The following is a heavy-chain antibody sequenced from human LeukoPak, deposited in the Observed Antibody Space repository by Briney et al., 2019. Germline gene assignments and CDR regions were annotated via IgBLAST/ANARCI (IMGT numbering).Heavy chain of an antibody. CDR1: GLTFSSYW. V-gene: IGHV3-74*01. J-gene: IGHJ4*02. Sequence: PGGSLRLSCAASGLTFSSYWMHWVRQAPGKGLVWVSRINSDGSSTSYADSVKGRFTISRDNAKNTLYLQMNSLRAEDTAVYYCARDVGGSWYGLLDYWGQGTLVTVSS. CDR3: ARDVGGSWYGLLDY. CDR2: INSDGSST. D-gene: IGHD6-13*01.